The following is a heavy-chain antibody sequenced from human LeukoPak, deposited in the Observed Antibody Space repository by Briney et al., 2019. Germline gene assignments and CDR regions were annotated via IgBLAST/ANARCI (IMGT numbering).Heavy chain of an antibody. CDR1: GFTFSDYY. Sequence: GGSLRLSCTASGFTFSDYYMSWIRQAPGKGLEWVSNIRSSGSAMYYADSVKGRSTISRDNAQNSLYLQMNSLGVEDTAVYYCARAHGGYYDSSGHFGYWLDPWGQGTLVTVSS. CDR2: IRSSGSAM. J-gene: IGHJ5*02. V-gene: IGHV3-11*04. CDR3: ARAHGGYYDSSGHFGYWLDP. D-gene: IGHD3-22*01.